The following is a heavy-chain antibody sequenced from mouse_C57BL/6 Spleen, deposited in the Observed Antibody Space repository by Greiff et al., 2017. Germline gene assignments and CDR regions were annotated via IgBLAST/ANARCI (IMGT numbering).Heavy chain of an antibody. J-gene: IGHJ4*01. Sequence: QVQLQQSGPELVKPGASVKLSCKASGYTFTSYDINWVKQRPGQGLEWIGWIYPRDGSTKYNEKFKGKATLTVDTSSSTAYMGLHSLTSEDSAVYICARGDYDGSSYVDARDYWGQGTSVTVSS. V-gene: IGHV1-85*01. CDR1: GYTFTSYD. D-gene: IGHD1-1*01. CDR2: IYPRDGST. CDR3: ARGDYDGSSYVDARDY.